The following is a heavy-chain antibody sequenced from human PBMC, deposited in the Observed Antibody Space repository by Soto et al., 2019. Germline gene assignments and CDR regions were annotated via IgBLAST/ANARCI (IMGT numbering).Heavy chain of an antibody. CDR3: ARSSNSARRILKWFDT. Sequence: QVQLQESGPGLVKPSGTLSLTCAVSGGSISSSNWWSWVRQPPGKGLEWIGEIYHSGSTNYNPSLKSRVTHSVDKVKNQFSLNLSSVTAADTAVYYCARSSNSARRILKWFDTWGQGTLVNVSS. D-gene: IGHD2-2*01. CDR1: GGSISSSNW. CDR2: IYHSGST. V-gene: IGHV4-4*02. J-gene: IGHJ5*02.